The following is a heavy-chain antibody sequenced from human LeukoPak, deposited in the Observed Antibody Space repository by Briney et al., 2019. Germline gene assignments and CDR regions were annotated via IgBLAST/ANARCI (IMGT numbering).Heavy chain of an antibody. D-gene: IGHD3-10*01. CDR2: ISGSGGST. J-gene: IGHJ5*02. CDR3: AKEERWFGELVNNWFDP. V-gene: IGHV3-23*01. Sequence: GGSLRLSCAASGFPFSRYGMSWVRQAPGKGLEWVSAISGSGGSTYYADSVKGRFTISRDNSKNTLYLQMNSLRAEDTAVYYCAKEERWFGELVNNWFDPWGQGTLVTVSS. CDR1: GFPFSRYG.